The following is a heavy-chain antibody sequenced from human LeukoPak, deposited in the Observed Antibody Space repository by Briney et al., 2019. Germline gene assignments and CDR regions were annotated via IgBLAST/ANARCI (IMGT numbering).Heavy chain of an antibody. CDR3: ARSPVRFLEWHIKGGNWFDP. CDR2: ISSSSSYI. CDR1: GFTFSSYS. D-gene: IGHD3-3*01. V-gene: IGHV3-21*01. J-gene: IGHJ5*02. Sequence: GGSLRLSCAASGFTFSSYSMNWVRQAPGKGLEWVSSISSSSSYIYYADSVKGRFTISRDNAKNSLYLQMNSLRAEDTAVYYCARSPVRFLEWHIKGGNWFDPWGQGTLVTVSS.